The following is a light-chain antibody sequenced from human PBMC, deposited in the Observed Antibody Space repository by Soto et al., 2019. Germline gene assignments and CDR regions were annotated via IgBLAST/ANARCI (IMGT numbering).Light chain of an antibody. CDR1: QSISNW. V-gene: IGKV1-5*03. J-gene: IGKJ2*01. CDR3: QPYNNSPLYT. Sequence: DIQMTQSPSTLSASVGDRVTITCRASQSISNWLAWFQQKPGKAPKLLIYEESTLESGTTSRFSGSGSGTEFTLTISSLQPDDFATDDCQPYNNSPLYTFGQGTKLEI. CDR2: EES.